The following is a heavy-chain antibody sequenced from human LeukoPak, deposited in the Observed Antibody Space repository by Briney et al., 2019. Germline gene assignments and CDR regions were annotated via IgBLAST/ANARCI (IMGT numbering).Heavy chain of an antibody. CDR2: IIPIFGTA. V-gene: IGHV1-69*06. CDR3: AGGVVQNAFDI. J-gene: IGHJ3*02. CDR1: GGTFSSYA. Sequence: GASVKVSCKASGGTFSSYAISWVRQAPGQGLEWMGGIIPIFGTANYAQKFQGRVTITADKSTSTAYMELSSLRSEDTAVYYCAGGVVQNAFDIWGQGTMVTVSS. D-gene: IGHD3-3*01.